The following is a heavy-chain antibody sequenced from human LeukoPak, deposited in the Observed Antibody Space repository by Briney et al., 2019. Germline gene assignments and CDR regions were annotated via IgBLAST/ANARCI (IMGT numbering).Heavy chain of an antibody. D-gene: IGHD6-13*01. CDR3: ARSREFIAAAGPYYFDY. CDR1: GYTFTSYD. Sequence: SVKVSCKASGYTFTSYDISWVRQAPGQGLEWMGGIIPIFGTANYAQKFQGRVTITTDESTSTAYMELSSLRSEDTAVYYCARSREFIAAAGPYYFDYWGQGTLVTVSS. J-gene: IGHJ4*02. V-gene: IGHV1-69*05. CDR2: IIPIFGTA.